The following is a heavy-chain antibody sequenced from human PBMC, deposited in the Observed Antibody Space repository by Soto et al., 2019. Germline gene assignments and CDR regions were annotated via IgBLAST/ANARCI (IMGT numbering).Heavy chain of an antibody. D-gene: IGHD5-12*01. V-gene: IGHV3-30*18. CDR1: GFTFSSFG. J-gene: IGHJ4*02. CDR3: AKDLREMATIRPDY. CDR2: ISYDGIDK. Sequence: QVQLVESGGGVVQPGTSLRLSCAASGFTFSSFGIHWVRQAPGKGLEWVAVISYDGIDKNYGDSVKGRFTISGENSKNMVYLQMNSLRIEDTAVYHCAKDLREMATIRPDYWGQGIQVTVSS.